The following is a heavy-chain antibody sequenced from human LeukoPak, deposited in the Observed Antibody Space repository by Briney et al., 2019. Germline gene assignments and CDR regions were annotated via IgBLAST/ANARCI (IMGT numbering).Heavy chain of an antibody. CDR3: ARTGSTVTMLYPFDH. CDR1: GGYIRSYY. J-gene: IGHJ4*01. CDR2: IYYSGST. D-gene: IGHD4-17*01. V-gene: IGHV4-59*01. Sequence: SETLSLTCTVSGGYIRSYYWSWIRQPPGKGLEWIGYIYYSGSTNYNPSLKSRVSISVDTSKNQFSLKLSSVTAADTAVYYCARTGSTVTMLYPFDHWGHGTLVTVSS.